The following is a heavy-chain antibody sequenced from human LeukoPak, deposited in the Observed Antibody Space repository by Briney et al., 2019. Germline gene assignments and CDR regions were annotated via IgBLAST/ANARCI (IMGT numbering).Heavy chain of an antibody. CDR1: GGSFSGYY. D-gene: IGHD5-12*01. CDR3: ARAPVIDSGYDY. J-gene: IGHJ4*02. V-gene: IGHV4-34*01. CDR2: INHSGST. Sequence: SETLSLTCAVYGGSFSGYYWSWIRQPPGKGLEWIGEINHSGSTNYNPSLKSRVTVSVDTSKNQFSLKLSSVTAADTAVYYCARAPVIDSGYDYWGQGTLVTVSS.